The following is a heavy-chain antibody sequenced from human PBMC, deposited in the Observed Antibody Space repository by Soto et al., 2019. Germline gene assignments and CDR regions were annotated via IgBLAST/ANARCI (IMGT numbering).Heavy chain of an antibody. CDR3: GRLGSPGAFDI. J-gene: IGHJ3*02. V-gene: IGHV3-7*03. Sequence: PGGSPGLSCAASGITFSSYWMSWVRQAPGKGLEWVANIKQDGSEKYYVDSVKGRCTISRDNAKNSLYLQMNSLRAEDTAVYYCGRLGSPGAFDIWGQGTMVTVSS. CDR2: IKQDGSEK. D-gene: IGHD7-27*01. CDR1: GITFSSYW.